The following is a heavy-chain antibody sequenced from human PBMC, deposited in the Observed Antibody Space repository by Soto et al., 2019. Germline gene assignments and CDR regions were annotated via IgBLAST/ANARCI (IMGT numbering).Heavy chain of an antibody. CDR3: AKDIGDYYYYGMDV. D-gene: IGHD3-16*02. CDR2: IYSDGTT. CDR1: GFTVSSNY. J-gene: IGHJ6*02. Sequence: SLRLSCAASGFTVSSNYMTWVRQAPGKGLEWVSVIYSDGTTYYADSVKGRFTISRDNSKNTLYLQMNSLRAEDTAVYYCAKDIGDYYYYGMDVWGQGTTVTVSS. V-gene: IGHV3-53*01.